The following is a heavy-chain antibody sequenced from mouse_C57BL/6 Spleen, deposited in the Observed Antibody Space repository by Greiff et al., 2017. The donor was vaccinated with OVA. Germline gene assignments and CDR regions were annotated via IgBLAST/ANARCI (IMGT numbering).Heavy chain of an antibody. J-gene: IGHJ2*01. Sequence: VKVVESGPELVKPGASVKISCKASGYAFSSSWMNWVKQRPGKGLEWIGRIYPGDGDTNYNGKFKGKATLTADKSSSTAYMQLSSLTSEDSAVYFCARAGGNGLDYWGQGTTLTVSS. CDR3: ARAGGNGLDY. D-gene: IGHD1-1*02. CDR2: IYPGDGDT. CDR1: GYAFSSSW. V-gene: IGHV1-82*01.